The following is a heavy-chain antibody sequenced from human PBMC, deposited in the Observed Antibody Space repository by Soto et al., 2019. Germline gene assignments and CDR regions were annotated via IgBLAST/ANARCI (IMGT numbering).Heavy chain of an antibody. CDR3: ARDTKTRSSYYFDY. V-gene: IGHV4-31*03. CDR2: IYYSGST. D-gene: IGHD6-6*01. CDR1: GGSISSGGYY. J-gene: IGHJ4*02. Sequence: SETLSLTCTVSGGSISSGGYYWSWIRQHPGKGLERIGYIYYSGSTYYNPSLKSRVTISVDTSKNQFSLKLSSVTAADTAVYYCARDTKTRSSYYFDYWGQGTLVTVSS.